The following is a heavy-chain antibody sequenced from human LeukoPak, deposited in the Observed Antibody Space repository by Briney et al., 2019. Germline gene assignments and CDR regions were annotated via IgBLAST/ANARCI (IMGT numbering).Heavy chain of an antibody. V-gene: IGHV1-8*03. Sequence: ASVKVSCKASGYTFTSYDINWVRQATGQGLEWMGWMNPNSGNTGYAQKFQGRVTITRNTSISTAYMELSSLRSEDTAVYYCARDYDILTGWFDYWGQGTLVTVSS. CDR2: MNPNSGNT. CDR1: GYTFTSYD. J-gene: IGHJ4*02. CDR3: ARDYDILTGWFDY. D-gene: IGHD3-9*01.